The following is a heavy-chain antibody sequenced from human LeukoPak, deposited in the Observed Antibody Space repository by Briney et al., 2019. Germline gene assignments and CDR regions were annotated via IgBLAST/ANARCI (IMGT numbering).Heavy chain of an antibody. D-gene: IGHD3-22*01. CDR3: ARYRAKTKTYYYDSGGYRSGFDP. CDR2: IIPFLGIA. CDR1: GGTFSSYA. J-gene: IGHJ5*02. V-gene: IGHV1-69*04. Sequence: ASVKVSCKASGGTFSSYAISWVRQAPGQGLEWMGRIIPFLGIANYAQKFQGRVTTTTDESTSTAYMELSSLRSEDTAVYYCARYRAKTKTYYYDSGGYRSGFDPWGQGTLVTVSS.